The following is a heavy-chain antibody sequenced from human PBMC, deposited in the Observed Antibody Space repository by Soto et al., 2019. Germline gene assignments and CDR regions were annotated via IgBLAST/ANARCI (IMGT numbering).Heavy chain of an antibody. V-gene: IGHV3-30-3*01. CDR3: ARGRLRFDH. D-gene: IGHD3-16*01. CDR2: ISYDGSNK. CDR1: GFTFSSYA. J-gene: IGHJ4*02. Sequence: GGSLRLSCAASGFTFSSYAMHWVRQAPGKGLEWVAVISYDGSNKYYADSVKGRFTISRDNSKNTLYLQMNSLRAEDTAVYYCARGRLRFDHWCPGTLVSVFS.